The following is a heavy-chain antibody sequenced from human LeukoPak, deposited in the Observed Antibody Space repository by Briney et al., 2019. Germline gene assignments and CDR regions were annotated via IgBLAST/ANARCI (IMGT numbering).Heavy chain of an antibody. D-gene: IGHD6-13*01. CDR2: IYTSGST. Sequence: SETLSLTCTVSGGSISSYYWSWIRQPAGKGLEWIGRIYTSGSTNYNPSLKSRVTMSVDTSKNQFSLKLSSVTAADTAVYYCARDGAAASIPEYFQHWGQGTLVTVSS. CDR1: GGSISSYY. J-gene: IGHJ1*01. CDR3: ARDGAAASIPEYFQH. V-gene: IGHV4-4*07.